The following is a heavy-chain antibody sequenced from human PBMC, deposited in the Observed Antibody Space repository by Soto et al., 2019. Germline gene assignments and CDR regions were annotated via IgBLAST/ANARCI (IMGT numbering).Heavy chain of an antibody. J-gene: IGHJ3*02. D-gene: IGHD3-22*01. CDR3: ATTTNYYDDSSSYAFDI. CDR1: GGTFSSYA. Sequence: SSVKVSCKASGGTFSSYAISWVRQAPGQGLEWMGGIIPIFGTANYAQKFQGRVTITADESTSTAYMELSSLRSEYTAVYYCATTTNYYDDSSSYAFDIWGQGTMVTVSS. V-gene: IGHV1-69*13. CDR2: IIPIFGTA.